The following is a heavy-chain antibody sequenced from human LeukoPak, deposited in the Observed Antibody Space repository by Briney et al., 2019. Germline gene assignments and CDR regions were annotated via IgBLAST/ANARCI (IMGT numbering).Heavy chain of an antibody. CDR2: ISYSGTT. V-gene: IGHV4-39*07. Sequence: PSETLSLTCTVSGGSISSRPYYWGWVRQPPGKGPEWIGTISYSGTTYYSPSLKSRVTISLDTSKNQFSLKLSSVTAADTAIYYCARDFSSSSTVYYYYYMDVWGKGTTVTVSS. CDR3: ARDFSSSSTVYYYYYMDV. J-gene: IGHJ6*03. CDR1: GGSISSRPYY. D-gene: IGHD6-6*01.